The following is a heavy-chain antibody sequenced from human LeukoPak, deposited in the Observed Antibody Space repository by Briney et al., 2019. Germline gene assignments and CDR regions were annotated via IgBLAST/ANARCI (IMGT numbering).Heavy chain of an antibody. CDR2: MKQDGSEK. V-gene: IGHV3-7*01. Sequence: GGSLRLSCAASGFTFSSYWMSWVRQAPGKGLEWVANMKQDGSEKYYVDSVKGRFTISRDNAKNSLYLQMNSLRAEDTAVYYCARDLGGAPSVGYFDYWGQGTLVTVSS. D-gene: IGHD5/OR15-5a*01. J-gene: IGHJ4*02. CDR3: ARDLGGAPSVGYFDY. CDR1: GFTFSSYW.